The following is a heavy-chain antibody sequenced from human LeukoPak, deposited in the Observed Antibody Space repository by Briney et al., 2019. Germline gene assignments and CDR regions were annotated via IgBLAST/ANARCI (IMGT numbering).Heavy chain of an antibody. CDR3: ARIVGAPNWFDP. J-gene: IGHJ5*02. CDR1: GGSISSSSYY. Sequence: SETLPLTCTVHGGSISSSSYYWGWIRQPPGKGLEWIGSIYYSGGTYYHPSLKSRVTISVDTSKNQFSLKLGSVTAADTAVYYCARIVGAPNWFDPWGQGTLVTVSS. V-gene: IGHV4-39*07. CDR2: IYYSGGT. D-gene: IGHD1-26*01.